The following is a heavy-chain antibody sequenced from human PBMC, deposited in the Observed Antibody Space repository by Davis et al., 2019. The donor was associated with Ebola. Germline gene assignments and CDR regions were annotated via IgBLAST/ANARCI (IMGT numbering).Heavy chain of an antibody. D-gene: IGHD3-22*01. J-gene: IGHJ4*02. CDR2: IIPIFGTA. CDR3: ARDYYDSSGYYYGGGY. Sequence: SVKVSCKASGGTFSSYAISWVRQAPGQGLEWMGGIIPIFGTANYAQKFQGRVTITADESTSTAYMELSSLRSEDTAVYYCARDYYDSSGYYYGGGYWGQGTLVTVSS. CDR1: GGTFSSYA. V-gene: IGHV1-69*13.